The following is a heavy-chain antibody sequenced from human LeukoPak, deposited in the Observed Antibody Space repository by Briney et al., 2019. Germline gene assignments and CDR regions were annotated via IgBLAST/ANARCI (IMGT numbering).Heavy chain of an antibody. J-gene: IGHJ4*02. CDR1: GFTFSSSA. D-gene: IGHD1-26*01. V-gene: IGHV3-23*01. Sequence: GGSLRLSCAASGFTFSSSAMSWVRQVPGKGLEWVSGISASGGSTYYADSVRGRFTISRDNSKNTLYVQMNSLRDEDTAVYYCAEDQRWESPHYLDSWGQGTLVTVSS. CDR2: ISASGGST. CDR3: AEDQRWESPHYLDS.